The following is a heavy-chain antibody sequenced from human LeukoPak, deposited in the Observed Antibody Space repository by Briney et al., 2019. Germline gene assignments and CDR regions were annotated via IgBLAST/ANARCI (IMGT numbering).Heavy chain of an antibody. CDR2: IYYSGST. CDR3: ARSWPGTTYFDY. V-gene: IGHV4-39*01. CDR1: GGSISSSSYY. D-gene: IGHD3-10*01. Sequence: SETLSLTCTVSGGSISSSSYYWGWFRQPPGKGLEWIGSIYYSGSTYYNPSLKSRVTISVDTSKNQFSLKLSSVTAADTAVYYCARSWPGTTYFDYWGQGTLVTVSS. J-gene: IGHJ4*02.